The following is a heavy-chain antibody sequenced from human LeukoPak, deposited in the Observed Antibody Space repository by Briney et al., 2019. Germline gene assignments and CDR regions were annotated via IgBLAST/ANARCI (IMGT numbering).Heavy chain of an antibody. D-gene: IGHD3-22*01. CDR1: GGSISSSSYY. Sequence: SETLSLTCTVSGGSISSSSYYWGWIRQPPGKGLEGIGRIYYSGSTYYNPSLKSRVTISVDTSKNQFSLKLSSVTAADTAVYYCAREPFITMIVVVPYWYFDLWGRGTLVTVSS. J-gene: IGHJ2*01. CDR2: IYYSGST. V-gene: IGHV4-39*07. CDR3: AREPFITMIVVVPYWYFDL.